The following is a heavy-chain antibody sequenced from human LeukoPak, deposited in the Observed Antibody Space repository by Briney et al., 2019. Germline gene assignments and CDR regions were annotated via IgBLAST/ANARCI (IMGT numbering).Heavy chain of an antibody. CDR2: ISGSGGST. Sequence: GGSLRLSCAASGFTFSSYAMSWVRQAPGTGMEWVSAISGSGGSTYCADSVKGRFTISIDISKNTLYMQLNSLRADETAVYYCAKDGYYYDSSGYYYGEIDYWGQGTLVTVSS. J-gene: IGHJ4*02. D-gene: IGHD3-22*01. CDR1: GFTFSSYA. CDR3: AKDGYYYDSSGYYYGEIDY. V-gene: IGHV3-23*01.